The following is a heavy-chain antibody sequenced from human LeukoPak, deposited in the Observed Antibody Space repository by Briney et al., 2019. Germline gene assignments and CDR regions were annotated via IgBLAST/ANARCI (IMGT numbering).Heavy chain of an antibody. CDR2: IYYSGST. D-gene: IGHD6-19*01. Sequence: SETLSLTCTVSGGSISSYYWSWIRQPPGKGLEWIGFIYYSGSTNYNPSLKGRVSISVDTSKNQFSLKLSSVTAADTAVYYCAKDIGAVAGRRGYFDYWGQGTLVTVSS. V-gene: IGHV4-59*01. CDR1: GGSISSYY. CDR3: AKDIGAVAGRRGYFDY. J-gene: IGHJ4*02.